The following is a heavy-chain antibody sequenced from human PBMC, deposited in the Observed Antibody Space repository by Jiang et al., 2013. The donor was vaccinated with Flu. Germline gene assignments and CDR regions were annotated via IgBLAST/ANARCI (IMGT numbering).Heavy chain of an antibody. Sequence: WLALIYWDDDKRYSPSLKSRLTITKDTSKNQVVLTMTNMDPVDTATYYCAHRQGGSLDYWGQGTLVTVSS. CDR3: AHRQGGSLDY. V-gene: IGHV2-5*02. J-gene: IGHJ4*02. CDR2: IYWDDDK. D-gene: IGHD1-26*01.